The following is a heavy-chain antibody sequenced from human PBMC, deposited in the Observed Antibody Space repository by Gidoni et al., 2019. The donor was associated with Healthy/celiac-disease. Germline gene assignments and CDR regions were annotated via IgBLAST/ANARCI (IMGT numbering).Heavy chain of an antibody. D-gene: IGHD6-13*01. CDR2: IKSKTDGGTT. CDR3: TTGGIAAHYYYYGMDV. Sequence: EVQLVESGGGLVKPGGSLRLSCAASGFTFSNARMSWVRQAPGKGLEWVGRIKSKTDGGTTDYAATVKGRFTISRDDSKNTLYLQMNSLKTEDTAVYYCTTGGIAAHYYYYGMDVWGQGTTVTVSS. V-gene: IGHV3-15*01. J-gene: IGHJ6*02. CDR1: GFTFSNAR.